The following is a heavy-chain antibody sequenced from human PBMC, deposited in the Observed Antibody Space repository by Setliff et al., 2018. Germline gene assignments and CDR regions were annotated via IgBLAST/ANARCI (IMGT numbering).Heavy chain of an antibody. CDR2: IYTSGST. D-gene: IGHD3-10*01. Sequence: PSETLSLTCTVSGGSISSYYWSWIRQPAGKGLEWIGRIYTSGSTNYNPSLKSRVTMSVDTSKNQFSLKLSSVTAVDTAVYYCARGIITMVRGVITFPYYFDYWGQGTLVTVSS. CDR3: ARGIITMVRGVITFPYYFDY. J-gene: IGHJ4*02. V-gene: IGHV4-4*07. CDR1: GGSISSYY.